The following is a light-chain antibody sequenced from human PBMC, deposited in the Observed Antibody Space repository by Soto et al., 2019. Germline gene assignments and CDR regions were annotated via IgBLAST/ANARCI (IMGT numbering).Light chain of an antibody. J-gene: IGLJ2*01. CDR3: GSWDDSLNVGA. CDR2: ENN. CDR1: SNIGNHY. V-gene: IGLV1-51*01. Sequence: QSVLTQPPSVSAAPGQSVTISCSGSSNIGNHYISWYQQVPGAAPKLLIYENNKRPSGIPDRFSASKSGTSATLGITGLQTGDEADYYCGSWDDSLNVGAFGGGTKVTVL.